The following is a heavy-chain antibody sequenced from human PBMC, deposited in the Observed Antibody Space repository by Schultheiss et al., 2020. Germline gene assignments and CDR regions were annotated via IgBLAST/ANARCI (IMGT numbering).Heavy chain of an antibody. CDR3: ARADRDSSGYYPHDAFDI. D-gene: IGHD3-22*01. CDR2: INPSGGST. Sequence: ASVKVSCKASGYTFTGYYMHWVRQAPGQGLEWMGIINPSGGSTSYAQKFQGRVTMTRDTSTSTVYMELSSLRSEDTAVYYCARADRDSSGYYPHDAFDIWGQGTMVTVSS. CDR1: GYTFTGYY. V-gene: IGHV1-46*01. J-gene: IGHJ3*02.